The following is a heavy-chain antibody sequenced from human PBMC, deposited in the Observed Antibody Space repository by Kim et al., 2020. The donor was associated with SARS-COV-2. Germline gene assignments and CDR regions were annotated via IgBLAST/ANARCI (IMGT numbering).Heavy chain of an antibody. V-gene: IGHV3-21*01. D-gene: IGHD6-19*01. J-gene: IGHJ4*02. CDR3: ARVPIAVAGTFFDY. Sequence: ADAVKGRFTIYRDNAKNPLYLQMNSLRAEDTAVYYCARVPIAVAGTFFDYWGQGTLVTVSS.